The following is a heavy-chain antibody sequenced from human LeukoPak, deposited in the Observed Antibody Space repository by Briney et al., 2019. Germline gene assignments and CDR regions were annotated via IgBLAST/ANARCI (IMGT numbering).Heavy chain of an antibody. CDR2: IYYSGST. J-gene: IGHJ4*02. CDR1: GGSISSSSYY. D-gene: IGHD3-22*01. V-gene: IGHV4-39*07. CDR3: ARVFHSSGYPFDY. Sequence: SEALSLTCTVSGGSISSSSYYWGWIRQPPGKGLEWVGSIYYSGSTYYNPSLKSRVTISIDTSKNHFSLKLTSVTAADTAVYYCARVFHSSGYPFDYWGQGTLVTVSS.